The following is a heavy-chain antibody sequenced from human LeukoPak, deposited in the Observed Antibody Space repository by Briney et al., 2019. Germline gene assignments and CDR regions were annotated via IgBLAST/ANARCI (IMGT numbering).Heavy chain of an antibody. CDR3: ARGGSFGLKANLDS. CDR1: GYTFTSYA. CDR2: INAGNGNT. V-gene: IGHV1-3*01. Sequence: RASVKVSCKASGYTFTSYAMHWVRQAPGQRLEWMGWINAGNGNTKYSQKFQGRVTITRDTSASTAYMELSSLTSEDAAVYYCARGGSFGLKANLDSWGQGTLVTVSS. J-gene: IGHJ4*02. D-gene: IGHD3/OR15-3a*01.